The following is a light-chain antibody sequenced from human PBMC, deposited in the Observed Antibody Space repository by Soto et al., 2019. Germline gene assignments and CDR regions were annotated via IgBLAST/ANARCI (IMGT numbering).Light chain of an antibody. V-gene: IGKV1-5*01. CDR1: QSIGTW. Sequence: GDVVTITCRASQSIGTWLAWYQQKPGKAPKVLIYDVSTLKSGVPSRFSGSASATEFTLSISSLQPDDVATYYCQQYKSYWTFGQGTKVDIK. J-gene: IGKJ1*01. CDR3: QQYKSYWT. CDR2: DVS.